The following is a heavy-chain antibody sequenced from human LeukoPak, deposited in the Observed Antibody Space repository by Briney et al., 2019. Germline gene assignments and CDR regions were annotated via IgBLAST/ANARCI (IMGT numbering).Heavy chain of an antibody. D-gene: IGHD3-10*01. Sequence: PGGSLRLSCVASGFTFRNHGMHWVRQAPGKGLEWVALIYYDGTIKNYVDSVKGRFTISRDNSKNTLSLQMNGLRADDTAVYYCARDRGKDYFDYWGQGTLVTVSS. CDR3: ARDRGKDYFDY. CDR1: GFTFRNHG. V-gene: IGHV3-33*01. J-gene: IGHJ4*02. CDR2: IYYDGTIK.